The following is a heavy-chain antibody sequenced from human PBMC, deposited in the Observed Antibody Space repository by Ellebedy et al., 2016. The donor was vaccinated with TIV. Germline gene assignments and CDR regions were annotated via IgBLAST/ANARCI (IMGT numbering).Heavy chain of an antibody. D-gene: IGHD1-7*01. Sequence: SETLSLTCAVYGGSFSGYYWSWIRQPPGKGLEWIGEINHSGSTNYNPSLKSRVTISVDTSKNQFSLKLSSVTAADTAVYYCARVPRTGTTVYYYYGMDVWGQGTTVTVSS. CDR3: ARVPRTGTTVYYYYGMDV. CDR1: GGSFSGYY. V-gene: IGHV4-34*01. J-gene: IGHJ6*02. CDR2: INHSGST.